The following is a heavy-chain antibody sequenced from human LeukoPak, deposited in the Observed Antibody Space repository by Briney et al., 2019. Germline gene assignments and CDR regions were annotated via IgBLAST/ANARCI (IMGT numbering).Heavy chain of an antibody. Sequence: SETLSLTCTVSGGSISNYYWSWIRQPPGKGLEWIGYIYYSGSTNYNPSLKSRVTISVDTSKNQFSLKLSSVTAADTAVYYCARQASSGYYYGFDYWGQGTLVTVSS. D-gene: IGHD3-22*01. V-gene: IGHV4-59*01. CDR2: IYYSGST. CDR3: ARQASSGYYYGFDY. CDR1: GGSISNYY. J-gene: IGHJ4*02.